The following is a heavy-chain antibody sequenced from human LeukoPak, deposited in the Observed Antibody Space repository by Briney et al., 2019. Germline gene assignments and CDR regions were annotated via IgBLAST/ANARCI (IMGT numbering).Heavy chain of an antibody. D-gene: IGHD3-9*01. CDR1: GYTFTSYG. Sequence: GASVKVSCKASGYTFTSYGISWVRQAPGQGLEWMGWISAYNGNTNYAQKLQGRVTMTTDTSTSTAYMELRSLRSDDTAVYYCARVLRRGILTGYYPRYYYYGMDVWGQGTTVTVSS. CDR2: ISAYNGNT. J-gene: IGHJ6*02. CDR3: ARVLRRGILTGYYPRYYYYGMDV. V-gene: IGHV1-18*01.